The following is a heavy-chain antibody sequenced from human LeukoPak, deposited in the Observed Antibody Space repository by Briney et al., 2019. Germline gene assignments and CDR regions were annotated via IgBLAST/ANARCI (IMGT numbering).Heavy chain of an antibody. J-gene: IGHJ4*02. D-gene: IGHD1-1*01. Sequence: GSLRLSCEASGFTFSSYAMSWVRQAPGKGLEWVSGISTNGGSTSYADSVKGRFTISRDNGKNTLYLQMNSLRVEDTAVYYCASYRGYPVDYWGQGTLVTVST. CDR3: ASYRGYPVDY. V-gene: IGHV3-23*01. CDR1: GFTFSSYA. CDR2: ISTNGGST.